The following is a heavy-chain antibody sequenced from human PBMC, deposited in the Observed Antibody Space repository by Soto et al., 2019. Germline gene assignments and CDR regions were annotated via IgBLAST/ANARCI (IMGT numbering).Heavy chain of an antibody. V-gene: IGHV3-30*18. CDR1: GFTFSSYG. D-gene: IGHD5-12*01. CDR2: ISYDGSNK. Sequence: QVQLVESGGGVVQPGRSLRLSCAASGFTFSSYGMHWVRQAPGKGLEWVAVISYDGSNKYYADSVKGRFTISRDNSKNTLYMKMNSLRAEDTAVYYCAKEGPDSGYDGGGYFDYWGQGTLVTVSS. J-gene: IGHJ4*02. CDR3: AKEGPDSGYDGGGYFDY.